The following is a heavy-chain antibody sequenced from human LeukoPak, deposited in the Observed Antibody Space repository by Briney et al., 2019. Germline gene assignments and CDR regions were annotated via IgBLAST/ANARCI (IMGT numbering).Heavy chain of an antibody. CDR3: AKALYSGIHKGLDP. D-gene: IGHD1-26*01. V-gene: IGHV3-23*01. J-gene: IGHJ5*02. Sequence: PGGSLRLSCAASGFTLSSYTMTWVRQAPGRGLEWVSALGGSAGGTYFADSVKGRFTISRDNSKNTLCLQMNSLRAEDTAVYYCAKALYSGIHKGLDPWGQGTLVTVSS. CDR2: LGGSAGGT. CDR1: GFTLSSYT.